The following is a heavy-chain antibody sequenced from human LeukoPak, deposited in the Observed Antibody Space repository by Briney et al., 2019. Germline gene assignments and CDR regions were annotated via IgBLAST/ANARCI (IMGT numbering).Heavy chain of an antibody. Sequence: PGGSLRLSCAASGFVFSTYAMTWVRQVPGKGLEWVSLISGSTSSTYYADSVKGRFIISRDNSKNTLSLQMNSLRAEDTAVYYCAKDRGNWNYFDYWGQGTLVTVSS. CDR2: ISGSTSST. V-gene: IGHV3-23*01. CDR3: AKDRGNWNYFDY. D-gene: IGHD1-20*01. J-gene: IGHJ4*02. CDR1: GFVFSTYA.